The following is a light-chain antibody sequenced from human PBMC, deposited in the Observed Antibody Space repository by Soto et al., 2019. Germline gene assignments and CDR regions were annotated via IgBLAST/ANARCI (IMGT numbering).Light chain of an antibody. CDR3: QQYNNWPPWT. CDR2: GAS. CDR1: QSVSSN. J-gene: IGKJ1*01. Sequence: EIVMTQSPATLSVSPGERATLSCSASQSVSSNLAWYQQKPGQAPRLLIYGASTRATGIPARFSGSGSGTEFTLTLSSLQSEDFAVYYCQQYNNWPPWTFGRGTKVEIK. V-gene: IGKV3-15*01.